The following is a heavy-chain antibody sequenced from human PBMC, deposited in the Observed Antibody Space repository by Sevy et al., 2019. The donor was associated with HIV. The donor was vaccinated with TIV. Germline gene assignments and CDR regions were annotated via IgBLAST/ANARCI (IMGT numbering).Heavy chain of an antibody. J-gene: IGHJ4*02. V-gene: IGHV3-23*01. D-gene: IGHD3-22*01. CDR1: GFTFSSYA. CDR2: ISGSGGST. Sequence: GGSLRLSCAASGFTFSSYAMSWVRQAPGKGLEWVSAISGSGGSTYYADSVKGRFTISRDNSKNTLYLQMNSLRAEDTAVYYCAKGTSAYYYDSSCHVGDYWGQGTLVTVSS. CDR3: AKGTSAYYYDSSCHVGDY.